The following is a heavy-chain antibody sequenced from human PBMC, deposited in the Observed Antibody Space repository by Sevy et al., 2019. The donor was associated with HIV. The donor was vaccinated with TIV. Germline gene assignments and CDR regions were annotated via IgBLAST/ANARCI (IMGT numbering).Heavy chain of an antibody. J-gene: IGHJ6*02. V-gene: IGHV3-53*01. D-gene: IGHD3-9*01. CDR3: ARGSRWYYDILTGYYSSYGMDV. CDR2: IYSGGST. Sequence: GGSLRLSCAASGFTVSSNCMSWVRQAPGKGLEWVSVIYSGGSTYYADSVKGRFTISRDNSKNTLYLKMNSLRAEDTAVYYCARGSRWYYDILTGYYSSYGMDVWGQGTTVTVSS. CDR1: GFTVSSNC.